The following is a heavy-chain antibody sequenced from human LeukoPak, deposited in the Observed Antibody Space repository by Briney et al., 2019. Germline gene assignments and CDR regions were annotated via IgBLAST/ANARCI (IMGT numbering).Heavy chain of an antibody. V-gene: IGHV3-74*01. CDR2: IKSDGST. Sequence: PGGSLRLSCAASGFTFSSYWMHWVRQAPGKGLVWVSRIKSDGSTRYADSVKGRFTISRDNAKNTVSLQMTSLRAEDTGVYYCARAPSDIGGYYPEYFRHWCQRTLVIVSS. CDR3: ARAPSDIGGYYPEYFRH. J-gene: IGHJ1*01. D-gene: IGHD3-22*01. CDR1: GFTFSSYW.